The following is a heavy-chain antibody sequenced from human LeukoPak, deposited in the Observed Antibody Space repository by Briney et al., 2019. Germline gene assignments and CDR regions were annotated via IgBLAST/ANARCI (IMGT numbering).Heavy chain of an antibody. V-gene: IGHV3-53*04. D-gene: IGHD2-21*02. Sequence: GGSLRLSCAASGISVSSNYMSWVSQAPGKGLEWVVVIYSGGSTYYADSVKGRFTISRHNSRNTLYLQMNSMGPEDTAVYYCARDSRNCGGDCFSDSWGQGTLVTVSS. J-gene: IGHJ4*02. CDR3: ARDSRNCGGDCFSDS. CDR2: IYSGGST. CDR1: GISVSSNY.